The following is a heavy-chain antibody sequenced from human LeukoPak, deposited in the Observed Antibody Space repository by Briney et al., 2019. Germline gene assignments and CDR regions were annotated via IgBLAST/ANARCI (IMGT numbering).Heavy chain of an antibody. D-gene: IGHD3-9*01. V-gene: IGHV3-48*02. CDR1: GLPFGSYV. CDR2: INHNAEMI. J-gene: IGHJ4*02. CDR3: ARDHDWAFDL. Sequence: GGSLRLSCEASGLPFGSYVMSWVRQAPGKGLEWIAYINHNAEMIFYPDFVKGRFTISRDNAKSSLYLQMNALRYEDTAIYYCARDHDWAFDLWGQGTLVTVSS.